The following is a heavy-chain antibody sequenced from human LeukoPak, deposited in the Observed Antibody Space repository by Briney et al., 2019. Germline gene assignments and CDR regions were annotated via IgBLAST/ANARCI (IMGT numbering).Heavy chain of an antibody. J-gene: IGHJ4*02. CDR3: ARLSDDDPLRKYFDY. V-gene: IGHV4-31*03. D-gene: IGHD3-16*02. Sequence: SQTLSLTCTVSGGSISNGDYYWSWIRQHPGKGPEWIGYIYYSGSTYYNPSLKSRVSISLDTSKNHFSLKLSSVTAADTAVYYCARLSDDDPLRKYFDYWGQGTLVTVSS. CDR2: IYYSGST. CDR1: GGSISNGDYY.